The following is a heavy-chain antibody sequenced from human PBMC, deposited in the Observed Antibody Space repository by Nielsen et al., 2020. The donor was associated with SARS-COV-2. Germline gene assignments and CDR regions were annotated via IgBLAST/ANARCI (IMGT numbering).Heavy chain of an antibody. D-gene: IGHD1-26*01. V-gene: IGHV1-8*01. J-gene: IGHJ5*02. CDR1: GYTFINHD. CDR3: ARGGFSLGANLEDP. Sequence: ASVKVSCKASGYTFINHDINWVRQAAGQGLEWMGWMSPNSGNTGYAQKFQGRVTMTRDTSISTAYMELSSQRSEDTAVYYCARGGFSLGANLEDPWGQGTLVIVSS. CDR2: MSPNSGNT.